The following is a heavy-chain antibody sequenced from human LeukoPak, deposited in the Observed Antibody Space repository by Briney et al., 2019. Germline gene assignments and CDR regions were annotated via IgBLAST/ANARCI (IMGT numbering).Heavy chain of an antibody. CDR3: AISTTDYAFDI. D-gene: IGHD3-9*01. CDR2: IIPIFGTA. J-gene: IGHJ3*02. Sequence: ASVKVSCKASGGTFSSYAISWVRQAPGQGLEWMGGIIPIFGTANYAQKFQGRVTITADESTSTAYMELSSLRSEDTAVYYCAISTTDYAFDIWGQGTMVTVSS. CDR1: GGTFSSYA. V-gene: IGHV1-69*13.